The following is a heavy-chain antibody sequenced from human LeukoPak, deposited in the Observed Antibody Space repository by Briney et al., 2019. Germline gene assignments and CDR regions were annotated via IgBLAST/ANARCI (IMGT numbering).Heavy chain of an antibody. CDR3: ARDRYYDFWSGYYYPLDY. V-gene: IGHV3-20*04. D-gene: IGHD3-3*01. J-gene: IGHJ4*02. Sequence: GGSLRLSCAASGFTFRDYSMNWVRQAPGKGLEWVSGINWNGGSTGYADSVKGRFTISRDNAKNSLYLQMNSLRAEDTALYYCARDRYYDFWSGYYYPLDYWGQGTLVTVSS. CDR2: INWNGGST. CDR1: GFTFRDYS.